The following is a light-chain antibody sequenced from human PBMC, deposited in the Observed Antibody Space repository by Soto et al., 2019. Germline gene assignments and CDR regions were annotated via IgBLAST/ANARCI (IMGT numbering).Light chain of an antibody. J-gene: IGLJ3*02. V-gene: IGLV8-61*01. Sequence: QTVVTQEPSFSVSPGGTVTLTCGLSSGSVSTSNYPTWYQQTPGQSPRTLIYSTNTRSSGAPSRFSGSILGNKAALTITGAQADDESDYYCVLYMGSGIWVFGGGTKPPS. CDR1: SGSVSTSNY. CDR2: STN. CDR3: VLYMGSGIWV.